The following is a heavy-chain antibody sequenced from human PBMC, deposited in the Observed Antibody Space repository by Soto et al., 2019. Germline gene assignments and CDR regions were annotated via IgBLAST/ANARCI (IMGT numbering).Heavy chain of an antibody. V-gene: IGHV1-18*01. CDR2: ISAYNGNT. Sequence: QVQLVQSGAEVKEPGASVKVSCKASGYTFTSYGLNWVRQAPGQGLEWMGWISAYNGNTNYAQKFQGRVTMTTDTSTSTADMELRSLRSDDTAVYYCARSVSSGYYLDYWGQGTLVTVSA. J-gene: IGHJ4*02. CDR3: ARSVSSGYYLDY. CDR1: GYTFTSYG. D-gene: IGHD3-22*01.